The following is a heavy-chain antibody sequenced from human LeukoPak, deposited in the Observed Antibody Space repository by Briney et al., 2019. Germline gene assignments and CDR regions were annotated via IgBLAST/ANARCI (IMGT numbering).Heavy chain of an antibody. V-gene: IGHV1-69*13. CDR1: GGTFSSYA. Sequence: VASVKVSCKASGGTFSSYAISWVRQAPGQGLEWMGGIIPIFGTANYAQKFQGRVTITADESTSTAYMELSSLRSEDTAVYYCAIGRYDFWRAYYYYYLDVWGKGTTVTVSS. CDR2: IIPIFGTA. J-gene: IGHJ6*03. D-gene: IGHD3-3*01. CDR3: AIGRYDFWRAYYYYYLDV.